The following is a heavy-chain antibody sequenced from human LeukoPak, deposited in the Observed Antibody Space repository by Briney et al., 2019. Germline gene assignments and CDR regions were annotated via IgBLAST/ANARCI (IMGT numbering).Heavy chain of an antibody. J-gene: IGHJ6*03. Sequence: GASVKVSCKASGCSFTGYYMHWVRQAPGQGLEWMGRINPNSGGTNYAQKFQGRVTMTRDTSISTAYMELSRLRSDDTAVYYCASGIAAAGMGYYYMDVWGKGTTVTVSS. V-gene: IGHV1-2*06. D-gene: IGHD6-13*01. CDR1: GCSFTGYY. CDR3: ASGIAAAGMGYYYMDV. CDR2: INPNSGGT.